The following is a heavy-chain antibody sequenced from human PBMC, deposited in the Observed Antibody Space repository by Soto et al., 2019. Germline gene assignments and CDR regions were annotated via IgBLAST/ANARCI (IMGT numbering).Heavy chain of an antibody. CDR1: GFTFDDYA. Sequence: DVQLVESGGGLVQPGRSLRLSCAASGFTFDDYAMHWVRQAPGKGLEWVSGISWNSGTIGYAASVRGRFTISRANAKNSLYLQMNSLRAEDTALYYCAKDYDFWSGCFDYWGQGTLVTVSS. CDR2: ISWNSGTI. D-gene: IGHD3-3*01. J-gene: IGHJ4*02. V-gene: IGHV3-9*01. CDR3: AKDYDFWSGCFDY.